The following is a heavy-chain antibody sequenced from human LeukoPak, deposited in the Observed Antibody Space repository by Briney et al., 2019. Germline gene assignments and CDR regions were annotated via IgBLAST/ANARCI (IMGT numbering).Heavy chain of an antibody. Sequence: SETLSLTCSVSGGSISGYYWSWIRQPPGKGLEWIGYIHYSGTTLYNPSLQSRVTMSVDTPNNHFSLRWTSVTAADTAVYYCTRHPQIAVLSYGTDVWGQGATVIVSS. V-gene: IGHV4-59*08. CDR2: IHYSGTT. J-gene: IGHJ6*02. D-gene: IGHD2-21*01. CDR1: GGSISGYY. CDR3: TRHPQIAVLSYGTDV.